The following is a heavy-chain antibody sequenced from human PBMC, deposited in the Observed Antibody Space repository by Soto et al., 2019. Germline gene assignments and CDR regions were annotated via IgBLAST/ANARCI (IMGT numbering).Heavy chain of an antibody. CDR1: GYTFTSYD. J-gene: IGHJ5*02. D-gene: IGHD6-13*01. Sequence: QVQLVQSGAEVKKPGASVKVSCKASGYTFTSYDINWVRQATGQGLEWMGWMNPNSGNTGYAQKCQGRGTMXXXTXXSTAYMELSSLRSEDTAVYYCARERSAAGTGWFDPWGQGTLVTVSS. CDR2: MNPNSGNT. CDR3: ARERSAAGTGWFDP. V-gene: IGHV1-8*01.